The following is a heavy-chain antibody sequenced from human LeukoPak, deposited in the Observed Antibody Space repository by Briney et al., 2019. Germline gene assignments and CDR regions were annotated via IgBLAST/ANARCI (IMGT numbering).Heavy chain of an antibody. V-gene: IGHV3-11*04. D-gene: IGHD3-10*01. CDR3: VRDVGAVRGEVYFDY. J-gene: IGHJ4*02. Sequence: PGGSLRLSCAASGFTFSDYYMSWIRQAPGKGLEWVSYISSTGSTMFYADSVKGRFTISRDNAKNSLYLQMNSLRAEDTAVYYCVRDVGAVRGEVYFDYWGQGTLVTVSS. CDR1: GFTFSDYY. CDR2: ISSTGSTM.